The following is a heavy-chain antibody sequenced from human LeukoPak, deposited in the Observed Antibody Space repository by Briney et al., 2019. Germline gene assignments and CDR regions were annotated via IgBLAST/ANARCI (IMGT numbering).Heavy chain of an antibody. V-gene: IGHV4-59*01. CDR2: IYYSGST. CDR3: ARDRYYYFDY. J-gene: IGHJ4*02. Sequence: NPSETLSLTCTVSGGSISSYYWSWIRQPPGKGLEWTGYIYYSGSTNYNPSLKSRVTISLDTSKSQFSLKLSSVTAADTAVYYCARDRYYYFDYWGQGTLVTVSS. D-gene: IGHD1-1*01. CDR1: GGSISSYY.